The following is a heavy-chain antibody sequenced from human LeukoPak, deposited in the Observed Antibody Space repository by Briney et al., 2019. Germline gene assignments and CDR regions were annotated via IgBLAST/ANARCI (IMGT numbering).Heavy chain of an antibody. Sequence: SETLSLTCTVSGGSISSSSYYWGWIRQPPGKGLEWFGEIYDSGSTNYNPSLKSRVTISVDKSKNQFSLKLSSVTAADTAVYYCARARSSRIGFRGVIRWFDPWGQGTLVTVSS. CDR3: ARARSSRIGFRGVIRWFDP. J-gene: IGHJ5*02. D-gene: IGHD3-16*02. V-gene: IGHV4-39*07. CDR1: GGSISSSSYY. CDR2: IYDSGST.